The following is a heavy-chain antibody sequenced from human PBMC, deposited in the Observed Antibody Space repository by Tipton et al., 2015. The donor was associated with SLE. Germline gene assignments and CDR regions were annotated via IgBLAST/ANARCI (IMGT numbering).Heavy chain of an antibody. V-gene: IGHV4-39*01. D-gene: IGHD3-22*01. CDR2: IYYSGSA. CDR3: ARKRLIGDSSDY. Sequence: TLSLTCTVSGGSISSSSYYWGWIRQPPGKGLEWIGSIYYSGSAYYNPSLKSRVTISVDTSKNQFSLKLSSVTATDTAVYYCARKRLIGDSSDYWGQGTLVTVSS. J-gene: IGHJ4*02. CDR1: GGSISSSSYY.